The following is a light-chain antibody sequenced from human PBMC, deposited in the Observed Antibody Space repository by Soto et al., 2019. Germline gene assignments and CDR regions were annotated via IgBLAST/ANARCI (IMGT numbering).Light chain of an antibody. CDR3: QQYNTDSRMWT. CDR2: EAS. Sequence: DIQITQSPSTRSASAVGRVTITFLASQSISSRLAWYQEKPGKAPRLLIYEASSLESGVPSRFSGSGSGTEFTLSIRSLQPEDFATYYCQQYNTDSRMWTCGQGTKVDIK. J-gene: IGKJ1*01. CDR1: QSISSR. V-gene: IGKV1-5*03.